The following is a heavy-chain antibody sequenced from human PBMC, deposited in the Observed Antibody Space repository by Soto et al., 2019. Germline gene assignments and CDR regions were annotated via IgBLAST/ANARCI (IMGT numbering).Heavy chain of an antibody. CDR3: ARSPPSSYYGGSGTFDY. V-gene: IGHV4-4*02. CDR2: AYHSGST. J-gene: IGHJ4*02. Sequence: QLQLQESGPGLVRPSGTLSLTCAVSGGFTSTNNLWSWVRQPPGKGLEWIGDAYHSGSTEYNPSLKSRVSISVDTSKNQISLKLTSAPAADTAVYYCARSPPSSYYGGSGTFDYWGQGTLVPVSS. D-gene: IGHD3-10*01. CDR1: GGFTSTNNL.